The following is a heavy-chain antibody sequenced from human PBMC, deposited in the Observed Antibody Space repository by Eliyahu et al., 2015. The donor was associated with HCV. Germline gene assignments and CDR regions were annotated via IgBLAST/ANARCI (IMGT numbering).Heavy chain of an antibody. V-gene: IGHV3-72*01. J-gene: IGHJ6*02. CDR3: AGDTSELHFFDSYSYTMDV. D-gene: IGHD2-21*01. CDR1: GLTFSDHY. CDR2: IGDKPDIYTT. Sequence: EVQLVESGGGLVQPGGSLRLSCAASGLTFSDHYMGWVRQAPGKGLEWVGHIGDKPDIYTTDYAASVKGRFTVSRDDSKNLLYLQMNSLKTEDTAVYYCAGDTSELHFFDSYSYTMDVWGQGTTVTVSS.